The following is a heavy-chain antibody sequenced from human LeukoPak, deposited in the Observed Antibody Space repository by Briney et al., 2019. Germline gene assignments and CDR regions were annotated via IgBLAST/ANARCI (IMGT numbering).Heavy chain of an antibody. J-gene: IGHJ5*02. CDR2: INHSGST. CDR1: GGSISSSSYY. V-gene: IGHV4-39*07. Sequence: SETLSLTCTVSGGSISSSSYYWSWIRQPPGQGLEWIGEINHSGSTNYNPSLKSRVTISVDTSKNQFSLKLSSVTAADTAVYYCARWEYYYGSGSYFTNWFDPWGQGTLVTVSS. D-gene: IGHD3-10*01. CDR3: ARWEYYYGSGSYFTNWFDP.